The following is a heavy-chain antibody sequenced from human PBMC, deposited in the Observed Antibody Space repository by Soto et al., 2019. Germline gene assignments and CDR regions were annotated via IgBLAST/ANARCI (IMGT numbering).Heavy chain of an antibody. CDR1: GGSINSGDYY. D-gene: IGHD2-8*01. CDR3: ARDDKYYTSGIDY. Sequence: QVQLHESGPGLVKPSQTLSLSCTVSGGSINSGDYYWSWIRQPPGKGLEWIGYIYYSGTTYYNPSLKSRVAISVDTSKNQFSLRLSSVTAADTAVYYCARDDKYYTSGIDYWGQGTLVTVSS. J-gene: IGHJ4*02. CDR2: IYYSGTT. V-gene: IGHV4-30-4*01.